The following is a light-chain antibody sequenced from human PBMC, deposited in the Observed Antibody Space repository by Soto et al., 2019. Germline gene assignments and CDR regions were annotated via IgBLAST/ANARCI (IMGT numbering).Light chain of an antibody. CDR1: ETVSEDQ. CDR2: AVS. J-gene: IGKJ4*01. V-gene: IGKV3-20*01. Sequence: EILLTQSPGTLSLSPGQRATLSCRTRETVSEDQLAWYQQKPGQAPRLVIFAVSIRAPGIPDRFSGSGSGTDFTLTISRLEPEDFAVYYCQQYGTSPLTFGGGTKVEI. CDR3: QQYGTSPLT.